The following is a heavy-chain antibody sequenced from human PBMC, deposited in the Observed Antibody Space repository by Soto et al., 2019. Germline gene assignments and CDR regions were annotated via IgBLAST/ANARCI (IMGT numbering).Heavy chain of an antibody. Sequence: GGSLRLSCAASGFTFDTYVMHWVRQAPGKGLEWVALMWFDGSKKYYGDSVRGRFTISRDNSKNTLYLQMNSLRAEDTAVYYCARGARDFDYWGQGTLVTAPQ. CDR3: ARGARDFDY. V-gene: IGHV3-33*01. D-gene: IGHD3-16*01. CDR2: MWFDGSKK. J-gene: IGHJ4*02. CDR1: GFTFDTYV.